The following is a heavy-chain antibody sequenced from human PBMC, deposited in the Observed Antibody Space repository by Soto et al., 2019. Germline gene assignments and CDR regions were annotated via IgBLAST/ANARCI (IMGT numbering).Heavy chain of an antibody. CDR2: IIPILGTA. CDR1: GGTFSSYA. CDR3: ARLPVADLYRDY. D-gene: IGHD6-19*01. V-gene: IGHV1-69*11. Sequence: QVQLVQSGAEVKKPGSSVKVSCKASGGTFSSYAISWVRQAPGQGLEWMGGIIPILGTANYAQKFQGRVTITADESTITAYMALSSLRSEDAAVYYCARLPVADLYRDYWGQGTLVTVSS. J-gene: IGHJ4*02.